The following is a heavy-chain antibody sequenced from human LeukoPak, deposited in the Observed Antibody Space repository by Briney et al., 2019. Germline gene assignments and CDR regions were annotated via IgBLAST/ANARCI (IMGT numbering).Heavy chain of an antibody. J-gene: IGHJ4*02. Sequence: SGTLSLTCAVSGESISSSNWWSWVRQAPGKRLEWIGEIYHSGTTNYNPSLKSRVTISFDTSKNQFSLNLRSVTAADTAVYYCANKVYCSTTSCYHAGYWGQGTLVTVSS. CDR1: GESISSSNW. V-gene: IGHV4-4*02. CDR2: IYHSGTT. CDR3: ANKVYCSTTSCYHAGY. D-gene: IGHD2-2*01.